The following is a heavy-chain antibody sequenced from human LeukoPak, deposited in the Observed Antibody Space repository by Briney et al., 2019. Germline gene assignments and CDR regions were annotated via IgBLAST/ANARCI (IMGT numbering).Heavy chain of an antibody. J-gene: IGHJ4*02. V-gene: IGHV3-15*01. Sequence: GGSLRLSCGASGFTFSNAWMSWVRQAPGKGQEWVGRIKSKTDGGTTDYAAPVKGRFTISRDDSKNTLYLQMNSLKTEDTAVYYCTTYPMVYAMNYWGQGTLVTVSS. D-gene: IGHD2-8*01. CDR3: TTYPMVYAMNY. CDR1: GFTFSNAW. CDR2: IKSKTDGGTT.